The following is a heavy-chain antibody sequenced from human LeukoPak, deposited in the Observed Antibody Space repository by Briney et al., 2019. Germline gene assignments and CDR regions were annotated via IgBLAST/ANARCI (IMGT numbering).Heavy chain of an antibody. CDR2: IKQDGSEK. J-gene: IGHJ4*02. Sequence: GGSLRLSCAASGFNFSDFWMNWVRQAPGKGLEWVANIKQDGSEKHFLDSVKGRFTISRDNAKNSLFLQMNSLRAEDTAVYYCASYSSSRGDIEYWGQGTLVTVSS. D-gene: IGHD2-21*01. V-gene: IGHV3-7*02. CDR3: ASYSSSRGDIEY. CDR1: GFNFSDFW.